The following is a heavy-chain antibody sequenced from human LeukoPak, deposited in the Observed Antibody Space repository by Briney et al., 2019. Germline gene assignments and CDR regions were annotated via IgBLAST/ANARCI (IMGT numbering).Heavy chain of an antibody. J-gene: IGHJ6*03. CDR1: GGSISSSSYY. D-gene: IGHD3-10*01. Sequence: PSETLSLTCTVSGGSISSSSYYWGWIRQPPGKGLKWIGSIYYSGSTYYNPSLKSRVTISVDTSKNQFSLKLSSVTAADTAVYYCARDEPSGYYMDVWGKGTTVTVSS. V-gene: IGHV4-39*07. CDR3: ARDEPSGYYMDV. CDR2: IYYSGST.